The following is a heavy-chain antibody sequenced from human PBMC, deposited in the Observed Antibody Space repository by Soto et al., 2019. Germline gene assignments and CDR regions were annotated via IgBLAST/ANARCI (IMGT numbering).Heavy chain of an antibody. V-gene: IGHV3-23*01. Sequence: PGRSLRLSCVASGCTFSKDTMSWVRPAPGTGMESVSAIRGDSGSTYYTDSVKGRFTISRDNSKNTLYLEMNSLRAEDTAVYYCAIPTGLTVTGLDYWGQGTPVTVSS. CDR2: IRGDSGST. D-gene: IGHD6-19*01. CDR3: AIPTGLTVTGLDY. J-gene: IGHJ4*02. CDR1: GCTFSKDT.